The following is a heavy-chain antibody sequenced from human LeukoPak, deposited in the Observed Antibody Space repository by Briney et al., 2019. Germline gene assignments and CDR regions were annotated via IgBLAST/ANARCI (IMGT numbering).Heavy chain of an antibody. Sequence: EASVKVSCKASGYTFTGYYMHWVRQAPGQGLEWMGWINPNSGGTNYAQKFQGRVTMTRDTSISTAYMELSRLRSDDTAVYYCANTYGSGSYYRGYYYYYYMDVWGKGTTVTVSS. J-gene: IGHJ6*03. CDR3: ANTYGSGSYYRGYYYYYYMDV. D-gene: IGHD3-10*01. V-gene: IGHV1-2*02. CDR2: INPNSGGT. CDR1: GYTFTGYY.